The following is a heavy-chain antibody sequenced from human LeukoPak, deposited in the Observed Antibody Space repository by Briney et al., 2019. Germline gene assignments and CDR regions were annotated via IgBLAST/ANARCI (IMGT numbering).Heavy chain of an antibody. CDR3: AREIVDIKYYYYGMDV. D-gene: IGHD5-12*01. Sequence: GGSLRLSCAASGFTFSSYAMSWVRQAPGKGLEWVSAISGSGGSTYYADSVKGRFTISRDNSKNTLYLQMNSLRAEDTAVYYCAREIVDIKYYYYGMDVWGQGTTVTVSS. V-gene: IGHV3-23*01. CDR2: ISGSGGST. CDR1: GFTFSSYA. J-gene: IGHJ6*02.